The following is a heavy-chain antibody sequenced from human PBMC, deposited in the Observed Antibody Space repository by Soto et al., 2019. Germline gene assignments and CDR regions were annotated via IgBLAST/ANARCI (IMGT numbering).Heavy chain of an antibody. CDR2: IYYSGRT. Sequence: SETLSLTCTLSGASITSTTYFWAWIRQPPGKGLEWVGSIYYSGRTYYNPSLRSRVTISVDRSKNQFSLTMSSVTAADTAVYYCAKNLPRTGQFDYCGQGT. V-gene: IGHV4-39*01. CDR3: AKNLPRTGQFDY. J-gene: IGHJ4*02. CDR1: GASITSTTYF.